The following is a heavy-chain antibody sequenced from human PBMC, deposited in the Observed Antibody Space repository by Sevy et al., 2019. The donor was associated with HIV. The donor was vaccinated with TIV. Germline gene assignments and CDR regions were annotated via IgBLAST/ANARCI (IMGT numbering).Heavy chain of an antibody. J-gene: IGHJ2*01. Sequence: SETLSLTCTVSGGSISSYYWSRIRQPPGKGLEWIGYIYYSGSTNYNPSLKSRVTISVDTSKNQFSLKLSSVTAADTAVYYCARDALWFGELVGYFDLWGRGTLVTVSS. D-gene: IGHD3-10*01. CDR3: ARDALWFGELVGYFDL. V-gene: IGHV4-59*01. CDR2: IYYSGST. CDR1: GGSISSYY.